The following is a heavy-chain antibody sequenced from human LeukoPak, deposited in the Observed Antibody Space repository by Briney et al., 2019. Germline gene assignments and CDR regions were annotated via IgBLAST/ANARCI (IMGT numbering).Heavy chain of an antibody. Sequence: SETLSLTCTVSGGSVSSSYYYWGWFRQPPGKGLEWIGSIYYSGSTYDNPSLRSRVTQSVDTSKNQFSLRLNSVTTADTAVYYCARGRGWNIDYWGQGTLVTVSS. CDR1: GGSVSSSYYY. CDR3: ARGRGWNIDY. CDR2: IYYSGST. V-gene: IGHV4-39*07. D-gene: IGHD1-1*01. J-gene: IGHJ4*02.